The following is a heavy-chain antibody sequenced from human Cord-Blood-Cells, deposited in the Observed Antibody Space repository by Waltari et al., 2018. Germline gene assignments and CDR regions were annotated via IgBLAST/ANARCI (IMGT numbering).Heavy chain of an antibody. D-gene: IGHD3-10*01. CDR2: ISSSSSTI. CDR1: GFTFSSYE. J-gene: IGHJ4*02. V-gene: IGHV3-48*03. Sequence: EVQLVESGGGLVQPGGSLRLSCAASGFTFSSYEMNWVRQAPGKGLAWVSYISSSSSTIYYADSVKGRFTISRDNAKNSLYLQMNSLRAEDTAVYYCARDMASPFDYWGQGTLVTVSS. CDR3: ARDMASPFDY.